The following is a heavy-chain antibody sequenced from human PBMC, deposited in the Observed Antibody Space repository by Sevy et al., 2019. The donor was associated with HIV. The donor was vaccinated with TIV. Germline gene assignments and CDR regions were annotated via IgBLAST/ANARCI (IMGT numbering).Heavy chain of an antibody. CDR3: ARDPGGRDWFDP. D-gene: IGHD2-15*01. V-gene: IGHV3-7*03. Sequence: GGSLRLSCAASGFTFSSYGMHWVRQAPGKGLEWVANIKGDGSEIYYVDSVKGRFTISRDNAKNSLFLEMNSLRAEDTAVYYCARDPGGRDWFDPWGQGTLVTVSS. CDR2: IKGDGSEI. CDR1: GFTFSSYG. J-gene: IGHJ5*02.